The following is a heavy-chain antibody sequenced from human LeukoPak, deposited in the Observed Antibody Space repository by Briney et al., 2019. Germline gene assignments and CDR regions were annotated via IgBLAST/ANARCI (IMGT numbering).Heavy chain of an antibody. J-gene: IGHJ4*02. CDR2: IGIDSGNT. CDR3: ARDYKYAFDN. V-gene: IGHV3-48*01. D-gene: IGHD5-24*01. Sequence: GGSLRLSCAASGFTFSDYSMNWVRQAPGKGLEWISYIGIDSGNTNYADSVKGRFTISGDKAKNSLYLQMNSLRVEDTAVYCCARDYKYAFDNWGQGTLVTVSS. CDR1: GFTFSDYS.